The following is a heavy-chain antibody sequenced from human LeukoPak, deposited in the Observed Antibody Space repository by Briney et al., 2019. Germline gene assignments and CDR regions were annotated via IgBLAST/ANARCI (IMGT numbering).Heavy chain of an antibody. Sequence: GRSLRLSCAASGFTFSTYGMHWVRQAPGKGLEWVAVIWPNGSNKYHADSVKGRFTISRDNSKSTLFLQMSSLAAEDTAVYYCVGELLTAAGTIGAFDIWGRGTVVTVSS. J-gene: IGHJ3*02. CDR3: VGELLTAAGTIGAFDI. CDR1: GFTFSTYG. D-gene: IGHD6-13*01. CDR2: IWPNGSNK. V-gene: IGHV3-33*01.